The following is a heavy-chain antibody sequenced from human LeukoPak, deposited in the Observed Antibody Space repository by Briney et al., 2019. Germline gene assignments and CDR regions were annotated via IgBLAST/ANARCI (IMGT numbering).Heavy chain of an antibody. Sequence: PSETLSLTCTVSGGSISSSSYYWGWIRQPPGKGLEWIGSIYYSGSTYYNPSLKSRVTISVDTSKNQFSLKLSSVTAADTAVYYCASLYDSSGYYPANFDYWGQGTLVTVSS. CDR2: IYYSGST. V-gene: IGHV4-39*07. CDR3: ASLYDSSGYYPANFDY. D-gene: IGHD3-22*01. CDR1: GGSISSSSYY. J-gene: IGHJ4*02.